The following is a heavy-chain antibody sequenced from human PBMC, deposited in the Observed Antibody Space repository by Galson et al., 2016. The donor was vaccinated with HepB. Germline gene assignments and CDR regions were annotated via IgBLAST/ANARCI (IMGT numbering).Heavy chain of an antibody. J-gene: IGHJ4*02. Sequence: SLRLSCAASGFTFSNYAMHWVRQAPGKGLEWVAVTSQDENNKYYADSVKGRFTISRDNSKNTLYMQMNSLRAEDTAVYYCARGGVSYYDTGSDYWGQRTLVTVSS. D-gene: IGHD3-22*01. CDR1: GFTFSNYA. V-gene: IGHV3-30*04. CDR2: TSQDENNK. CDR3: ARGGVSYYDTGSDY.